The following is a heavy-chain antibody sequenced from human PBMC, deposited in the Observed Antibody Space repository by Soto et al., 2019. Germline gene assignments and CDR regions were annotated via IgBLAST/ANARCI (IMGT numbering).Heavy chain of an antibody. CDR3: ARSVAVPGAHIAF. D-gene: IGHD6-19*01. CDR1: GGSISGSY. J-gene: IGHJ4*02. Sequence: SETLSLTCSVSGGSISGSYWSWIRQSPGKGLEWLGYVYYTGSTNYSPSLRSRVSISVDTSKNEFSLRLSSVTAADTAVYFCARSVAVPGAHIAFWGQGTQVTGSS. CDR2: VYYTGST. V-gene: IGHV4-59*01.